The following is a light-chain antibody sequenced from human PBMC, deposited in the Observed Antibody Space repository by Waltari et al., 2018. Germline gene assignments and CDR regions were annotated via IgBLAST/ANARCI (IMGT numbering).Light chain of an antibody. V-gene: IGKV1-6*01. CDR3: LQHSNYPWT. Sequence: AVQMTQSPSSLSASVGDRISNTCRASQYSRNDLGWYQNKSGTAPKLRIFCASTLQRGVPSRFSGSGSGTGFTLTISNLQPADSATYYCLQHSNYPWTFGQGTKVEI. CDR1: QYSRND. J-gene: IGKJ1*01. CDR2: CAS.